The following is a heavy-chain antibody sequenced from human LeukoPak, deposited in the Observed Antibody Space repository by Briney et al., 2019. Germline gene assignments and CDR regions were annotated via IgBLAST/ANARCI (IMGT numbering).Heavy chain of an antibody. D-gene: IGHD1-26*01. Sequence: ASVKVSCKASGYTFTSYDINWVRQATGQGLEWMGWMNPNSGNTGYAQKFQGRVTMTRNTSICTAYMELSSLRSEDTAVYYCARGGEWEWELPLDNWGQGTLVTVSS. CDR1: GYTFTSYD. CDR3: ARGGEWEWELPLDN. J-gene: IGHJ4*02. CDR2: MNPNSGNT. V-gene: IGHV1-8*01.